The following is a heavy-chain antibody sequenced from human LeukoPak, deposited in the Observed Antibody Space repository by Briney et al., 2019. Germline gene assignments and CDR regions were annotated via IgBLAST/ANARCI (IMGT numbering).Heavy chain of an antibody. Sequence: SQTLSLTCTVSGGSISSGGYYWSWIRQPPGKGLEWIGYIYHSGSTYYNPSLKSRVTISVDRSKNQFSLKLSSVTAADTAVYYCARDRSSGWAMWFDPWGQGTLVTVSS. CDR1: GGSISSGGYY. CDR3: ARDRSSGWAMWFDP. V-gene: IGHV4-30-2*01. CDR2: IYHSGST. J-gene: IGHJ5*02. D-gene: IGHD6-19*01.